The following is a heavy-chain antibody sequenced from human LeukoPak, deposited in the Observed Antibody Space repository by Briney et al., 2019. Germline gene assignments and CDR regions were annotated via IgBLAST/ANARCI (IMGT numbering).Heavy chain of an antibody. CDR3: AREAAGTDWFDP. CDR2: IYHSGST. J-gene: IGHJ5*02. Sequence: SSETLSLTCTVSGYSISSGYYWGWIRQPPGKGLELIGSIYHSGSTYYNPSLKSRVTISVDTSKNQFSLKLSSVTAADTAVYYCAREAAGTDWFDPWGQGTLVTVSS. V-gene: IGHV4-38-2*02. D-gene: IGHD3/OR15-3a*01. CDR1: GYSISSGYY.